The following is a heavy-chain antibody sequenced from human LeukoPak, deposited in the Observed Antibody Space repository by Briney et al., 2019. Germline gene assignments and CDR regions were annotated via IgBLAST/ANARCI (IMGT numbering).Heavy chain of an antibody. CDR3: AIHDSSGYYFKNWFDP. D-gene: IGHD3-22*01. Sequence: AASVKVSCKASGGTCSSYAISWVRQAPGQGLEWMGRIIPIFGTANYAQKFQGRVTITTDESTSTAYMELSSLRSEDTAGYYCAIHDSSGYYFKNWFDPWGQGTLVTVSS. CDR2: IIPIFGTA. V-gene: IGHV1-69*05. J-gene: IGHJ5*02. CDR1: GGTCSSYA.